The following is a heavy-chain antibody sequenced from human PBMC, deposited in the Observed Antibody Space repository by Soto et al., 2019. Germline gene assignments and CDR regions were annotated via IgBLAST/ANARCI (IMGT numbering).Heavy chain of an antibody. V-gene: IGHV4-34*01. Sequence: SETLSLTCAVYGGSFSGYYWSWIRQPPGKGLEWIGEINHSGSTNYNPSLKSRVTISVDTSKNQFSLKLSSVTAADTAVYYCARGMGYSSGWYPPPWFDPWGQGTLVTVSS. J-gene: IGHJ5*02. CDR2: INHSGST. CDR1: GGSFSGYY. CDR3: ARGMGYSSGWYPPPWFDP. D-gene: IGHD6-19*01.